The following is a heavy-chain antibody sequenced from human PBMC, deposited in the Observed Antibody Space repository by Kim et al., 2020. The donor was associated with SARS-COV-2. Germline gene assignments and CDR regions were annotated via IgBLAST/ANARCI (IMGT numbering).Heavy chain of an antibody. V-gene: IGHV4-31*03. CDR1: GGSVNRRYYY. D-gene: IGHD3-22*01. CDR3: ARDSSGHYLYYFDS. CDR2: IDYSGRT. J-gene: IGHJ4*02. Sequence: SETLSLTCTVSGGSVNRRYYYWNWIRQHPVKGLEWIGYIDYSGRTYYNPSLKSRVTMSVDTSKNQFYLNMTSVTAADTAVYYCARDSSGHYLYYFDSWGQGTLVTVSS.